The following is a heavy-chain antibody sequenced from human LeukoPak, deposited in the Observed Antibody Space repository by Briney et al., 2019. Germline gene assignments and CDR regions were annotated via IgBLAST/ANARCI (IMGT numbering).Heavy chain of an antibody. CDR1: GGSISSSYSY. D-gene: IGHD2/OR15-2a*01. V-gene: IGHV4-39*07. CDR2: IYYSGST. Sequence: SETLSLTCTVSGGSISSSYSYWGWIRQPPGKGLEWIGNIYYSGSTYYSPSLTSRVTVSVDTSENQFSLKLSSVTAADTAVYYCARAHSIATYYYGVDVWGQGTTVTVSS. CDR3: ARAHSIATYYYGVDV. J-gene: IGHJ6*02.